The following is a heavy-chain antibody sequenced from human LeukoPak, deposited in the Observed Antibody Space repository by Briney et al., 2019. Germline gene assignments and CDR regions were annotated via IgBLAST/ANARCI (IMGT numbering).Heavy chain of an antibody. CDR3: ARVMPVMVVAATTTNWFDP. J-gene: IGHJ5*02. D-gene: IGHD2-15*01. CDR1: GGSISSYY. CDR2: IYYSGST. Sequence: PSETLSLTCTVSGGSISSYYWSWIRQPPGKGLEWIGYIYYSGSTNYNPSLKSRVTISVDTSKNQFSLKLSSVTAADTAVYYCARVMPVMVVAATTTNWFDPWGQGTLVTVSS. V-gene: IGHV4-59*01.